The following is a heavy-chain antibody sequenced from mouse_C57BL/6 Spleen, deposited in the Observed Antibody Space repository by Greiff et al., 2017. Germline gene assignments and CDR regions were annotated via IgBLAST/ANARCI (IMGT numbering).Heavy chain of an antibody. CDR2: ISGGGGST. V-gene: IGHV5-9*01. D-gene: IGHD2-1*01. J-gene: IGHJ2*01. Sequence: DVKLVESGGGVVKPGGSLKLSCAASGFTFSSYTMSWVRQTPGKRLEWVATISGGGGSTYYPDSVKGRFTISRDNAKNTLYLQMSSLRSEDTALYYCARQGYYGNFFDYWGQGTTLTVSS. CDR1: GFTFSSYT. CDR3: ARQGYYGNFFDY.